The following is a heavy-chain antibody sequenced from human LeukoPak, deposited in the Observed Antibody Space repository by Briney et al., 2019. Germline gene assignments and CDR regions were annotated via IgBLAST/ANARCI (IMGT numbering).Heavy chain of an antibody. D-gene: IGHD5-24*01. CDR1: GYTFTSYG. Sequence: ASVKVSCKASGYTFTSYGISWVRQAPGQGLEWMGGIIPIFGTANYAQKFQGRVTITADKSTSTAYMELSSLRSEDTAVYYCALGDGYNYYYYYYMDVWGKGTTVTVS. V-gene: IGHV1-69*06. J-gene: IGHJ6*03. CDR2: IIPIFGTA. CDR3: ALGDGYNYYYYYYMDV.